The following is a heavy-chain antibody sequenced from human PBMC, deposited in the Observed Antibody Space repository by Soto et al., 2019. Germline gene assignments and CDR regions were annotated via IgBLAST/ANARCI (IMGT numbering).Heavy chain of an antibody. CDR2: IIPIFGTA. CDR1: GGTFSSYA. D-gene: IGHD3-3*01. Sequence: SVKVSCKASGGTFSSYAISWVRQAPGQGLEWMGGIIPIFGTANYAQKFQGRVTITADESMSTAYMELSSLRSEDTAVYYCARQGVVIRRGAFDIWGQGTMVTVS. V-gene: IGHV1-69*13. CDR3: ARQGVVIRRGAFDI. J-gene: IGHJ3*02.